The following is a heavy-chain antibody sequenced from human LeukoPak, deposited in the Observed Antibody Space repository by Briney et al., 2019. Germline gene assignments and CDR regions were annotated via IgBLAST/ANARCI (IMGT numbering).Heavy chain of an antibody. Sequence: GGPQRLSCAASGFTFSSYDMQGVRQAPGKGLEWVALIRYDGNNKYYADSVKGRFTISRDNSKNTLYLQMNSLRAEDTAVYYCARGAPGDYDYVAFDYWGQGALVTVSS. CDR1: GFTFSSYD. V-gene: IGHV3-30*02. D-gene: IGHD5-12*01. J-gene: IGHJ4*02. CDR3: ARGAPGDYDYVAFDY. CDR2: IRYDGNNK.